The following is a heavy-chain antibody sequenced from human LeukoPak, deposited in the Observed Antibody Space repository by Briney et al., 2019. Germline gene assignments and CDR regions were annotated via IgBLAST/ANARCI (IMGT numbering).Heavy chain of an antibody. Sequence: GGSLRLSCAASGFIFSSYAMSWVRQAPGKGLEWVSAISGSGGSTYYADSVKGRFTISRDNSKNTLYLQMNSLRAEDTAVYYCAKATYCSSTSCYRRRLYYFDYWGQGTLVTVSS. CDR2: ISGSGGST. J-gene: IGHJ4*02. V-gene: IGHV3-23*01. CDR1: GFIFSSYA. D-gene: IGHD2-2*01. CDR3: AKATYCSSTSCYRRRLYYFDY.